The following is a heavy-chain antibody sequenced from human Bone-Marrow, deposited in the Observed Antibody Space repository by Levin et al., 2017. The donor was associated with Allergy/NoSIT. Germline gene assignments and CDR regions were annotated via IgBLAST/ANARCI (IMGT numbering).Heavy chain of an antibody. V-gene: IGHV1-18*01. J-gene: IGHJ5*02. CDR2: INSYNGHT. CDR1: GYTFTSYG. D-gene: IGHD1-1*01. CDR3: VRDLNSWNAPGAYNWFDP. Sequence: GESLKISCKASGYTFTSYGVSWIRQAPGQGLEWLGWINSYNGHTNYAQKVQGRVTMTTDRSTTTAYMELRSLRSDDTAVYFCVRDLNSWNAPGAYNWFDPWGQGTLVTVSS.